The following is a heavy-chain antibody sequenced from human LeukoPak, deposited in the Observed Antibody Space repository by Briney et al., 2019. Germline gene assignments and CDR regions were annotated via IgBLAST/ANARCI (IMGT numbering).Heavy chain of an antibody. D-gene: IGHD5-18*01. J-gene: IGHJ4*02. CDR1: GFTFSSFE. V-gene: IGHV3-48*03. CDR2: ISSSGSTI. CDR3: ARDRSYGSFNY. Sequence: GGSLRLSCAASGFTFSSFEMNWVRQAPGKGLEWVSYISSSGSTIYYADSVKGRFTISGDNAKNSLYLQMSSLRAEDTAVYYCARDRSYGSFNYWGQGTLVTVSS.